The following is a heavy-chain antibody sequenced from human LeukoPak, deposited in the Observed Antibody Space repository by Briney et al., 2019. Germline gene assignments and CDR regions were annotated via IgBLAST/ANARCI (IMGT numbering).Heavy chain of an antibody. J-gene: IGHJ4*02. CDR2: LNPSSGST. Sequence: ASVKVSCKASGYTFTTYCMHWVRQAPGQGLEWMGILNPSSGSTSYAQRFQGRVTMTRDTSTSTFYMELRSLKSEDTAVYYCARDGEYYDSSGSYFDYWGQGTAVTVSS. D-gene: IGHD3-22*01. CDR1: GYTFTTYC. CDR3: ARDGEYYDSSGSYFDY. V-gene: IGHV1-46*01.